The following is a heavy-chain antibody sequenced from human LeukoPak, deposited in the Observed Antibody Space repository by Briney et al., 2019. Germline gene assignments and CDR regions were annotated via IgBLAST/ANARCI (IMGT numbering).Heavy chain of an antibody. D-gene: IGHD5-18*01. J-gene: IGHJ4*02. CDR2: FSGRGEIT. V-gene: IGHV3-23*01. Sequence: SLRLSCAASGFTFSNYAMSWVRQAPGKGLEWVSTFSGRGEITYYADSVRGRFTIFRDNSKNTLYLQMHSLRAEDTALYYCAKDHLGTEYFFDSWGQGTLVTVSS. CDR1: GFTFSNYA. CDR3: AKDHLGTEYFFDS.